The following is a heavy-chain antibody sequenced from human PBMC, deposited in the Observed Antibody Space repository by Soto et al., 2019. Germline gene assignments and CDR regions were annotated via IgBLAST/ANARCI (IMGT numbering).Heavy chain of an antibody. CDR2: INSDGSST. CDR3: ARDQLLEGNWFDP. V-gene: IGHV3-74*01. Sequence: EVQLVESGGGLVQPGGSLRLSCAASGFTFSSYWMHWVRQAPGKGLVWVSRINSDGSSTSYADSVKGRFTISRDNDKNTLYLQMNSLRAEDTAVYYCARDQLLEGNWFDPWGKGNLVTVSS. D-gene: IGHD1-1*01. J-gene: IGHJ5*02. CDR1: GFTFSSYW.